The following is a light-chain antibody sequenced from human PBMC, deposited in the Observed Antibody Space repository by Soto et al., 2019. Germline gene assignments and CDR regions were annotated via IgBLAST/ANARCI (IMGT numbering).Light chain of an antibody. CDR2: SDN. J-gene: IGLJ2*01. CDR3: AAWDDGLSGLV. Sequence: QSVLTQPPSTSGTPGQRVTISCSGSSSNIGSNTVSWYQQLPGMAPKLLIYSDNQRPSGVPDRFSGSKSGTSASLAISGLQSEDEGDYYCAAWDDGLSGLVFGGGTKLPS. V-gene: IGLV1-44*01. CDR1: SSNIGSNT.